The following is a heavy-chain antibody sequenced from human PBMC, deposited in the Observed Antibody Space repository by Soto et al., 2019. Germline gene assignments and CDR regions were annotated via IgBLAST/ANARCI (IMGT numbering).Heavy chain of an antibody. Sequence: GGSLRLSCAASGFTFSSYAMSWVRQAPGKGLEWVSAISGSGGSTYYADSVKGRFTISRDNSKNTLYLQMNSLRAEDTAVYYCAKVQVRYCSGGSCYPYYYYGMDAWGQGTTVTVS. J-gene: IGHJ6*02. CDR1: GFTFSSYA. CDR2: ISGSGGST. V-gene: IGHV3-23*01. CDR3: AKVQVRYCSGGSCYPYYYYGMDA. D-gene: IGHD2-15*01.